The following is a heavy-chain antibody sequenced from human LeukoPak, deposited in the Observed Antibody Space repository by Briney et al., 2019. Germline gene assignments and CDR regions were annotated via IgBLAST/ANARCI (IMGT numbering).Heavy chain of an antibody. J-gene: IGHJ4*02. V-gene: IGHV3-21*01. CDR2: ISSSSSSFR. CDR3: ARESSGYFY. Sequence: GGSLRLSCAASGFNFSSYSMNWVRQAPGKGLEWVSSISSSSSSFRYYADSVKGRFTISRDNAKNSLYLQMNSLRAEDTAVYYCARESSGYFYWGQGTLVTVSS. D-gene: IGHD3-22*01. CDR1: GFNFSSYS.